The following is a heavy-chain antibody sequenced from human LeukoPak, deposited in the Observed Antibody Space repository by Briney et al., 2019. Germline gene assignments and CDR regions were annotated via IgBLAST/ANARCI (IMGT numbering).Heavy chain of an antibody. Sequence: SETLSLTCAVYGGSFSAYHWTWIRQPPGMGLEWIGEINHSGSTNYNASLKSRLTISADTSKNQFSLKVSSVTAADAAVYYCARGSYYFDGSDNHYYYYYMDVWGEGTTVTVSS. CDR1: GGSFSAYH. CDR3: ARGSYYFDGSDNHYYYYYMDV. V-gene: IGHV4-34*01. J-gene: IGHJ6*03. CDR2: INHSGST. D-gene: IGHD2/OR15-2a*01.